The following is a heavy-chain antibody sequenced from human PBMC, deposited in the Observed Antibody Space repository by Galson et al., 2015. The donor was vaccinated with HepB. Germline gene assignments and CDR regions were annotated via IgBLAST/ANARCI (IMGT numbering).Heavy chain of an antibody. CDR1: GGTFSSYA. V-gene: IGHV1-69*04. Sequence: SVKVSCKASGGTFSSYAISWVRQAPGQGLEWMGRIIPILGIANYAQKFQGRVTITADKSTSTAYMELSSLRSEDTAVYYCARDYNSQYSGWYDYWGQGTLVTVSS. CDR2: IIPILGIA. J-gene: IGHJ4*02. D-gene: IGHD6-19*01. CDR3: ARDYNSQYSGWYDY.